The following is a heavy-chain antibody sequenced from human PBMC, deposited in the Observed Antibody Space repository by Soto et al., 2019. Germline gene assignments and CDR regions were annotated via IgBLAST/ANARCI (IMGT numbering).Heavy chain of an antibody. CDR2: IIPIFGTA. D-gene: IGHD5-12*01. Sequence: SVKVSCKASGGTFSSYAISWVRQAPGQGLEWMGGIIPIFGTANYAQKFQGRVTITADESTSTAYMELSSLRSEDTAVYYCARDFDIVATSSRTKAFDYWGQGTLVTVSS. J-gene: IGHJ4*02. V-gene: IGHV1-69*13. CDR3: ARDFDIVATSSRTKAFDY. CDR1: GGTFSSYA.